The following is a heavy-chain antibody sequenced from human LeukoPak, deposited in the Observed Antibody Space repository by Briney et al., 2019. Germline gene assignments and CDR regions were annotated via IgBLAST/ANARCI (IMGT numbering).Heavy chain of an antibody. CDR3: ARVVGATKSSAFDI. J-gene: IGHJ3*02. V-gene: IGHV4-39*07. Sequence: PSETLSLTCTVSGGSISNSNYYWGWIRQPPGKGLEWIGSIYYSGSTYYNPSLKSRVTISVDTSKNQFSLKLSSVTAADTAVYYCARVVGATKSSAFDIWGQGTMVTVSS. D-gene: IGHD1-26*01. CDR1: GGSISNSNYY. CDR2: IYYSGST.